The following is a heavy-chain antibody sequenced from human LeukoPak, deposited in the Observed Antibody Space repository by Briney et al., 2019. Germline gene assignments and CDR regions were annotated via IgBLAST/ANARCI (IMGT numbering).Heavy chain of an antibody. CDR2: ISGDGRTT. J-gene: IGHJ4*02. CDR1: GFTFSNYW. D-gene: IGHD3-10*01. Sequence: GGSLRLACAASGFTFSNYWMHWVRQAPGKGLVWVSHISGDGRTTNYADSVKGRFTISRDNAKNSLDLQMNSLRVEDTAVYYCAKVAKYYYGSETYYFFEHWGQGTPVTASS. V-gene: IGHV3-74*01. CDR3: AKVAKYYYGSETYYFFEH.